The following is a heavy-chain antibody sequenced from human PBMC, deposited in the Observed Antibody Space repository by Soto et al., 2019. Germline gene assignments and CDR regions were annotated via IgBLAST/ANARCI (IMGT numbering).Heavy chain of an antibody. J-gene: IGHJ4*02. D-gene: IGHD3-9*01. CDR2: ITSGSDYI. V-gene: IGHV3-21*01. CDR3: TREHVVTIFRRGQRGSFDN. Sequence: EVQLVESGGGLVNSGGSLRLSCAASGFTFSSYTMNWVRQAPGKGLEWVAFITSGSDYIYYADSVKGGFTISRDDANNSLFLQMSSLRAEDTAVYYCTREHVVTIFRRGQRGSFDNWSQGTLVTVSS. CDR1: GFTFSSYT.